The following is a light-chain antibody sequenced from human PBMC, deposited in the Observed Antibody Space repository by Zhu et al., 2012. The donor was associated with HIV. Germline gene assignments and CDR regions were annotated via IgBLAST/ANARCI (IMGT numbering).Light chain of an antibody. CDR3: QHYVPSPMYT. Sequence: IVLTQSPATLSLSPGERATLSCRASQSVSRNYLAWYQQKPGQAPRLLIYGASRRVTGIPDRFSSSGSGTDFTLTISRLEPEDFAVYYCQHYVPSPMYTFGQGTKLEIK. CDR1: QSVSRNY. J-gene: IGKJ2*01. V-gene: IGKV3-20*01. CDR2: GAS.